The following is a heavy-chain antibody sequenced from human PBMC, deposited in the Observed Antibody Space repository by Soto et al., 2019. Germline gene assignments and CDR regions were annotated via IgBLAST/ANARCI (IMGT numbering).Heavy chain of an antibody. Sequence: QVQLQESGPGLVKPSGTLSLTCAVSGGSMSSGYWWSWVRQPPGKGLEWIGEIYHSGSTNYNPSLKSPVTISVDKSKNQFSLKLSSVTAADTAVYYCARGDDPHFYYGMAVWGQGTKVTVSS. CDR1: GGSMSSGYW. CDR2: IYHSGST. D-gene: IGHD1-1*01. CDR3: ARGDDPHFYYGMAV. J-gene: IGHJ6*02. V-gene: IGHV4-4*02.